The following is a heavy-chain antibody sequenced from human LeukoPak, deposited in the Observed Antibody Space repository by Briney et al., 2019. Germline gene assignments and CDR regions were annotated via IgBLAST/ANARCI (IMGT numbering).Heavy chain of an antibody. CDR3: ARSSSGTILHY. D-gene: IGHD2-2*01. V-gene: IGHV4-39*01. CDR1: GGSININSDY. Sequence: PSETLSLTCTVSGGSININSDYWGWIRQPPGKGPEWIGHVFYSGSTSYNPSLKSRVSISIDRSKSQFSLNLYSVTATDTAVYYCARSSSGTILHYWGQGTLVTVSS. CDR2: VFYSGST. J-gene: IGHJ4*02.